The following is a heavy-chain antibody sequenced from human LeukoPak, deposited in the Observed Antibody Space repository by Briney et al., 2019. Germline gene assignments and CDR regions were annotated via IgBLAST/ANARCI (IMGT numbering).Heavy chain of an antibody. CDR3: ARGRAYYDFWSGSPLWEQPGTNWFDP. CDR2: IYYSGST. D-gene: IGHD3-3*01. V-gene: IGHV4-31*02. J-gene: IGHJ5*02. Sequence: SETLSLTCIVSGGSISSGDYYWSWIRQHPGKGLEWIGYIYYSGSTYYNPSLKSRVTISVDTSKNQFSLKLSSVTAADTAVYYCARGRAYYDFWSGSPLWEQPGTNWFDPWGQGTLVTVSS. CDR1: GGSISSGDYY.